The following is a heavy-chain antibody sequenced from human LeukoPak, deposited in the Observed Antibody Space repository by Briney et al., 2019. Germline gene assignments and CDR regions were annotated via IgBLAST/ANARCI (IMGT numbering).Heavy chain of an antibody. D-gene: IGHD2-21*02. CDR2: INTDSSFK. Sequence: PGGSLRLSCAASGFTFSAYNLNRVRQAPGKGLEWVSFINTDSSFKAYRDSVKGRFSISRDNAKNSLHLQMNSLRDEDTAVYYCATRRGDGYCSNWGQGTTVTVSS. CDR1: GFTFSAYN. CDR3: ATRRGDGYCSN. V-gene: IGHV3-48*02. J-gene: IGHJ4*02.